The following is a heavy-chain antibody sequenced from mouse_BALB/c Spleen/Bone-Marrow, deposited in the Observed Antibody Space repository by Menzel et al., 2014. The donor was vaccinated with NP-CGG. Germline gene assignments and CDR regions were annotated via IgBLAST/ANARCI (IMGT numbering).Heavy chain of an antibody. CDR3: ARGLGRWFDY. J-gene: IGHJ2*01. D-gene: IGHD1-1*01. V-gene: IGHV2-9*02. CDR2: IWAGGST. Sequence: QVQLQQPGPGLVAPSQTLSITCTVSGFSLTSYGVHWVRQPPGKGLEWLGVIWAGGSTNYNSALMSRLSISKDNSKSKVFLKMNSLQTDDTAMYYCARGLGRWFDYWGQGTIFTVSS. CDR1: GFSLTSYG.